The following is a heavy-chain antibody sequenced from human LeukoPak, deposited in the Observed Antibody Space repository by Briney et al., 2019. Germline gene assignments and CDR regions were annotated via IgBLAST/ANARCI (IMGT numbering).Heavy chain of an antibody. CDR2: ISSSGSTI. CDR3: ARDSGYCSGGSCWAWFDP. D-gene: IGHD2-15*01. J-gene: IGHJ5*02. CDR1: GFTFSSYE. V-gene: IGHV3-48*03. Sequence: GGSLRLSCAASGFTFSSYEMNWVRQAPGKGLEWVSYISSSGSTIYYADSVKGRFTISRDNAKNSLYLQMNSLRAEDTAVYYCARDSGYCSGGSCWAWFDPWGQGTLVTVSS.